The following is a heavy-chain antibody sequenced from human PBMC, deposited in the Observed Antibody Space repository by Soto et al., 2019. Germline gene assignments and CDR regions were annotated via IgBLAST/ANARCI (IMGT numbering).Heavy chain of an antibody. J-gene: IGHJ4*02. CDR1: GDSASSISAS. CDR2: TYYRSKWTN. CDR3: VRGYRSSFDY. D-gene: IGHD6-6*01. V-gene: IGHV6-1*01. Sequence: PSQTLSLTSAISGDSASSISASWNWIRQSPSRGLEWLGRTYYRSKWTNDYAVSVKSRITINPDTSKNQFSLQLSSVTPEDTAMFYCVRGYRSSFDYWGQGTLVTVSS.